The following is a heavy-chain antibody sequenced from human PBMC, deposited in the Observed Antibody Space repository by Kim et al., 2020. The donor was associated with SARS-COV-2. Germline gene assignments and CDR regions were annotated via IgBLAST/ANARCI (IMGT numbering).Heavy chain of an antibody. Sequence: SETLSLTCTVSGGSISSSSYYWGWIRQPPGKGLEWIGSIYYSGSTYYNSSLKSRVTISVDTSKNQFSLKLSSVTAADTAVYYCARLLWFGESSYWYFDLWGRGTLVTVSS. CDR2: IYYSGST. J-gene: IGHJ2*01. CDR3: ARLLWFGESSYWYFDL. CDR1: GGSISSSSYY. V-gene: IGHV4-39*01. D-gene: IGHD3-10*01.